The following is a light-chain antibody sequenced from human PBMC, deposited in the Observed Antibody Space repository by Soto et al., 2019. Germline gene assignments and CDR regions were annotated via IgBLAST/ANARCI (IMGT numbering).Light chain of an antibody. CDR1: SSNIGSNT. Sequence: QAVVTQPPSASGTPGQRATISCSGSSSNIGSNTVNWYQQLPGTAPKLLIYSNNQRPSGVPDRFSGSKSGTSASLAISGLHSEDEADYYCAAWDDSLKGVFGGGTKLTVL. CDR2: SNN. J-gene: IGLJ2*01. V-gene: IGLV1-44*01. CDR3: AAWDDSLKGV.